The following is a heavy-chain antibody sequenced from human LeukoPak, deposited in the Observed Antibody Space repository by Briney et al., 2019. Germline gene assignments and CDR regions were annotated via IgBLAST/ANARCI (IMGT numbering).Heavy chain of an antibody. CDR1: GGSFSGYY. Sequence: PSETLSLTCAVYGGSFSGYYWSWIRQPPGKGLEWIGEINHSGSTYYNPSLKSRVTISVDTSKNQFSLKLSSVTAADTAVYYCARDYGELGAFDIWGQGTMVTVSS. CDR3: ARDYGELGAFDI. V-gene: IGHV4-34*09. D-gene: IGHD3-10*01. J-gene: IGHJ3*02. CDR2: INHSGST.